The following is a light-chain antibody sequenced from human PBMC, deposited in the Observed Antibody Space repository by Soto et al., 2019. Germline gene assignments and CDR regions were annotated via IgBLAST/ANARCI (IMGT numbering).Light chain of an antibody. CDR3: CSLTTSHTYV. CDR1: SSDIGHYDY. J-gene: IGLJ1*01. CDR2: HVT. Sequence: QSVLTQPASVSGSPGQSITISCTGTSSDIGHYDYVSWYQQHPGKAPKLMIYHVTYRPTGVSNRYSGSKSVNSASLTISGLQADDEADYYCCSLTTSHTYVFGSGTKLTVL. V-gene: IGLV2-14*03.